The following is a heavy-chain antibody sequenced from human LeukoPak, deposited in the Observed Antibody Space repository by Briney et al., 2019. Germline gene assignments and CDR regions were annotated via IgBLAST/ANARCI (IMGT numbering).Heavy chain of an antibody. J-gene: IGHJ4*02. D-gene: IGHD3-22*01. Sequence: ASVKVSCKASGYTFTSYDFNWLRQATGQGPEWMGWMNPNSGATGYAQKFQGRVAMTRSASINTAYMELSNLRSEDTAVYYCATAVDPSIDSSGYYYDYWGQGTLVTVSS. CDR1: GYTFTSYD. CDR3: ATAVDPSIDSSGYYYDY. CDR2: MNPNSGAT. V-gene: IGHV1-8*01.